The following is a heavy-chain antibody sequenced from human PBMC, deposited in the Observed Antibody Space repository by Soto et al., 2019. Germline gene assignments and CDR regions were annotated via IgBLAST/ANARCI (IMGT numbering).Heavy chain of an antibody. J-gene: IGHJ6*02. D-gene: IGHD3-3*01. CDR1: GGSVSSGSYY. Sequence: QVQLQESGPGLVKPSETLSLTCTVSGGSVSSGSYYWSWIRQPPGKGLEWFGYIYYSGSTNYNPSLKSRVTIAVDTSKNEFSLKLSSVTAADTAVYYCAIVGDYDFPYGMDVCGQGTTVTVSS. CDR3: AIVGDYDFPYGMDV. V-gene: IGHV4-61*01. CDR2: IYYSGST.